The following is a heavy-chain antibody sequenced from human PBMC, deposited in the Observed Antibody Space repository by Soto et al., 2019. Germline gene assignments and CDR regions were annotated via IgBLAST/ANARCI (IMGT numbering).Heavy chain of an antibody. CDR3: ARERAAGTNYYGMDV. J-gene: IGHJ6*02. CDR2: ISSSGSTI. D-gene: IGHD6-13*01. V-gene: IGHV3-48*03. Sequence: QPGGSLRLSCAASGFTFSSYEMNWVRQAPGKGLEWVSYISSSGSTIYYADSVKGRFTISRDNAKNSLYLQMNSLRAEDTAVYYCARERAAGTNYYGMDVWGQGTTVTVSS. CDR1: GFTFSSYE.